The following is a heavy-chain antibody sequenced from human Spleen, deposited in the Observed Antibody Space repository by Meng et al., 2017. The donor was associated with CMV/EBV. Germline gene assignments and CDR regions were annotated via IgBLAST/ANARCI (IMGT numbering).Heavy chain of an antibody. V-gene: IGHV4-61*01. J-gene: IGHJ6*02. CDR2: FYYSGTT. CDR1: GGSVSSGSYY. CDR3: ATSPQDYHYAMDV. Sequence: SETLSLTCTVSGGSVSSGSYYWSWIRQPPGKGLEWIGYFYYSGTTNYNPSLKSRVTISLDTSKNEFSLNLSSVTAADTAVYYCATSPQDYHYAMDVWGQGTTVTVSS.